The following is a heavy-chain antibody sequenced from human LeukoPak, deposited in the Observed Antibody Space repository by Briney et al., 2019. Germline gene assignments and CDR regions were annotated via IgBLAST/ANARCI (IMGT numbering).Heavy chain of an antibody. D-gene: IGHD5-24*01. CDR1: VVTLSSDS. V-gene: IGHV3-21*01. CDR2: ISSISSYI. Sequence: GGALRLSCAASVVTLSSDSMNCGRQGPGKGLEWVSSISSISSYIYYADSVKGRFTISRDNAKNSLYLQMNSLRAEDTAVYYCARDWRDGYNQGIDYWGQGTLVTVSS. J-gene: IGHJ4*02. CDR3: ARDWRDGYNQGIDY.